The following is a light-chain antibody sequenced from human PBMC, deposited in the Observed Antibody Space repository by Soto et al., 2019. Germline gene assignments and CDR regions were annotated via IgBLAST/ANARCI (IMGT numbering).Light chain of an antibody. Sequence: DIQMTQSPSSLSASVGYTFTITCQASQDINKFLNWYQQKPGKAPKLLIYKASTLKSGVPSRFSGSGSGTEFTLTISSLQPDDFATYYCQHYNSYSEAFGPGTKVDIK. CDR1: QDINKF. V-gene: IGKV1-5*03. CDR3: QHYNSYSEA. J-gene: IGKJ3*01. CDR2: KAS.